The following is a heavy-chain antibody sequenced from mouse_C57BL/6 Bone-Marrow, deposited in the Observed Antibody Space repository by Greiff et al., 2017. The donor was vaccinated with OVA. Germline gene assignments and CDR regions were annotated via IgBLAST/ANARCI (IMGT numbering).Heavy chain of an antibody. CDR2: IWWDDDK. CDR3: ARIASVYYGSSRDYFDY. J-gene: IGHJ2*01. CDR1: GFSLSTFGMG. V-gene: IGHV8-8*01. D-gene: IGHD1-1*01. Sequence: QVTLKVSGPGILQPSQTLSLTCSFSGFSLSTFGMGVGWIRQPSGKGLEWLAHIWWDDDKYYNPALKSRLTISKDTSKNQVFLKIANVDTADTATYYCARIASVYYGSSRDYFDYWGQGTTLTVSS.